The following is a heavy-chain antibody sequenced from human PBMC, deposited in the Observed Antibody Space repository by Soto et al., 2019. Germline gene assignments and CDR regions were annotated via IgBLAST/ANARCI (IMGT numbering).Heavy chain of an antibody. Sequence: LGESLKISCRGSGYDFTRYWIGWVRQMPGEGLEWLAIIYPGDSITKYDSNTRYSPSFQGQVTISADKSISTAYLQWGSLKASDTAMYYCARTSAAGKYYYGMDVWGQGTTVTVSS. D-gene: IGHD6-13*01. CDR2: IYPGDSITKYDSNT. V-gene: IGHV5-51*01. CDR3: ARTSAAGKYYYGMDV. CDR1: GYDFTRYW. J-gene: IGHJ6*02.